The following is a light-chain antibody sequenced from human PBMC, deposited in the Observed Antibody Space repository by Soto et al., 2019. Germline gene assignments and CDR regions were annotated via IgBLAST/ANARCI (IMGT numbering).Light chain of an antibody. Sequence: QSVLTQPPSASGSPGQSVTISCTGTSSDVGGYDYVSWYQQHPGKAPKLMIYELNKRPSGVPDRFSGSKSGNTASLTVSGLQAEEDEADYYCSSYAGSNNFGVFGTGTKLTVL. J-gene: IGLJ1*01. CDR3: SSYAGSNNFGV. CDR2: ELN. V-gene: IGLV2-8*01. CDR1: SSDVGGYDY.